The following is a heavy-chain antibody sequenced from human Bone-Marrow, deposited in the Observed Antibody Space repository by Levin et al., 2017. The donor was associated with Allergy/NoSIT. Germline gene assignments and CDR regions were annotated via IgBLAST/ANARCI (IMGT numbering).Heavy chain of an antibody. CDR3: ARMRGGSGNPGSFDS. D-gene: IGHD3-10*01. CDR1: GFSLDTSGMC. V-gene: IGHV2-70*01. CDR2: IDWDGDN. J-gene: IGHJ4*02. Sequence: QTLSLTCTFSGFSLDTSGMCVGWIRQPPGKALEWLALIDWDGDNYRSPSLRPRLTISKDTSRNQVVLTMTNMDPVDTATYYCARMRGGSGNPGSFDSWGPGTLVTVSS.